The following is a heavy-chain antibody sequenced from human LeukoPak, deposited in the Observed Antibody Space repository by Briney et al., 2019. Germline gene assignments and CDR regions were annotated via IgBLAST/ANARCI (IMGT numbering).Heavy chain of an antibody. V-gene: IGHV1-2*02. CDR1: GYTFTVHH. CDR2: INPNSGGA. CDR3: ARDSGSSGWDPTSFLDY. J-gene: IGHJ4*02. Sequence: ASVKVSCKTSGYTFTVHHIHWVRQAPGQGLEWMGWINPNSGGANSAQKFLGRVSMTRDTSISTVYMDLTSLRSGDTAVYYCARDSGSSGWDPTSFLDYWGRGTLVTVSS. D-gene: IGHD6-19*01.